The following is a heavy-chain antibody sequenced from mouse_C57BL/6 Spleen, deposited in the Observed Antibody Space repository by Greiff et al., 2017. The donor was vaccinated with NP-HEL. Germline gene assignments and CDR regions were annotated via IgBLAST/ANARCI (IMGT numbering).Heavy chain of an antibody. V-gene: IGHV3-6*01. CDR3: ARDGATVVATGFDY. J-gene: IGHJ2*01. CDR1: GYSITSGYY. CDR2: IRYDGSN. Sequence: VQLQQSGPGLVKPSQSLSLTCSVTGYSITSGYYWNWIRQFPGNKLEWMGYIRYDGSNNYNPSLKNRISITRDTSKNQFFLKLNSVTTEDTATEYCARDGATVVATGFDYWGQGTTLTVSS. D-gene: IGHD1-1*01.